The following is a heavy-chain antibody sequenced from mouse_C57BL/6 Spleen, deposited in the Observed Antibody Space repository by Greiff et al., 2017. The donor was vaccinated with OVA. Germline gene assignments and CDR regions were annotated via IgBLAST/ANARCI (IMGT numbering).Heavy chain of an antibody. V-gene: IGHV1-5*01. J-gene: IGHJ3*01. CDR1: GYTFTSYW. CDR3: TGSYSNPAWFAY. CDR2: IYPGNSDT. Sequence: EVQLQQSGTVLARPGASVKMSCKTSGYTFTSYWMHWVKQRPGQGLEWIGAIYPGNSDTSYNQKFKGKAKLTAVTSASTAYMELSSLTNEDSAVDYCTGSYSNPAWFAYWGQGTLVTVSA. D-gene: IGHD2-5*01.